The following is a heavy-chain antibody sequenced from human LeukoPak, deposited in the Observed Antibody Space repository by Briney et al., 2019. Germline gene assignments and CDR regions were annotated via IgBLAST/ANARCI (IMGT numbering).Heavy chain of an antibody. J-gene: IGHJ4*02. CDR3: AKVIVGATYYFDY. D-gene: IGHD1-26*01. CDR2: ISGSGGST. CDR1: GFTFSSYA. Sequence: GGSLRLSCAASGFTFSSYAMSWVRQAPGKGLEWVSAISGSGGSTYYADSVKGRFIISRDNSKNTLYLQMNSLRAEDTAVYYCAKVIVGATYYFDYWGQGTLVTVSS. V-gene: IGHV3-23*01.